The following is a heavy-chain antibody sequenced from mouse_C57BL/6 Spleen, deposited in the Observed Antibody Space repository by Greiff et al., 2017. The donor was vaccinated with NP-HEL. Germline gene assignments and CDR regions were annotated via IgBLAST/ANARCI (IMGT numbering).Heavy chain of an antibody. CDR1: GFTFSSYA. D-gene: IGHD4-1*01. V-gene: IGHV5-4*01. CDR2: ISDGGSYT. J-gene: IGHJ2*01. Sequence: EVQLVESGGGLVKPGGSLKLSCAASGFTFSSYAMSWVRQTPEKRLEWVATISDGGSYTYYPDNVKGRFTISRDNAKNNLYLQMSHLKSEDTAMYYCARDLLGRLDYWGQGTTLTVSS. CDR3: ARDLLGRLDY.